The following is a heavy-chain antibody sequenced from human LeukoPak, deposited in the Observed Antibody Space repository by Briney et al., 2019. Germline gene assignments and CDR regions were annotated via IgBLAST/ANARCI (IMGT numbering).Heavy chain of an antibody. V-gene: IGHV1-69*05. D-gene: IGHD3-3*01. CDR1: GGTFSSYA. Sequence: SVKVSCKASGGTFSSYAISWVRQAPGQGLEWMGGIIPIFGTANYAQKFQGRVTITTDESTSTAYMELSSLRSEDTAVYYCASGVVTIFGVENYYYMDVWGKGTTVTVSS. CDR3: ASGVVTIFGVENYYYMDV. CDR2: IIPIFGTA. J-gene: IGHJ6*03.